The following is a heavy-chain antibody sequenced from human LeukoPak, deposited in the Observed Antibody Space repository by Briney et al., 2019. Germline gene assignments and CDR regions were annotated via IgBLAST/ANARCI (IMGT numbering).Heavy chain of an antibody. J-gene: IGHJ4*02. D-gene: IGHD1-14*01. Sequence: PGGSLRLSCAASGFTFSGDWMSWVRQAPGKGLEWVANINQGGSDKYYVDSVKGRFTISRDNANNLLYLQMNSLRGEDTAVYYCTRDRSRAEHDWGQGTLVTVSS. CDR1: GFTFSGDW. CDR3: TRDRSRAEHD. CDR2: INQGGSDK. V-gene: IGHV3-7*01.